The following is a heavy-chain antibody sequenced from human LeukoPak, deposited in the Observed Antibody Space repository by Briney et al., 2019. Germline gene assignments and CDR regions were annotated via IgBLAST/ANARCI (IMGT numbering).Heavy chain of an antibody. V-gene: IGHV4-39*01. Sequence: PSETLSLTCTVSGGSIRSSYYYWGWIRQPPGKGLEWIGSIYDSGSTYYNPSLKSRVTISVDTSRNQFSLKLSSVTAADTAVYYCARGGLRLGYWGQGTLVTVSS. J-gene: IGHJ4*02. CDR2: IYDSGST. D-gene: IGHD5-12*01. CDR3: ARGGLRLGY. CDR1: GGSIRSSYYY.